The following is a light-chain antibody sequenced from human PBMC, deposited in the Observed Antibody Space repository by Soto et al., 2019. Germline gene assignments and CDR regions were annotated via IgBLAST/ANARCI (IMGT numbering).Light chain of an antibody. CDR3: QQYGSSPS. Sequence: DIVLTQSPATLSLSPGERATLYCGASQRVSGGFLAWYQQKPGLAPGLILYDTSFRATGIPDRFSGSGSGTDFTLTISRLDPEDFAVYYCQQYGSSPSFGQGTKVEIK. CDR2: DTS. V-gene: IGKV3D-20*01. CDR1: QRVSGGF. J-gene: IGKJ1*01.